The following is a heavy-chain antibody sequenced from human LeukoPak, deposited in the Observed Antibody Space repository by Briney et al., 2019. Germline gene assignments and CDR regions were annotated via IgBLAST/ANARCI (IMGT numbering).Heavy chain of an antibody. Sequence: SETLSLTCTVSGGSISRYYWSWIRQPPGKGLEWIGEINHSGSTNYNPSLKSRVTISVDTSKNQFSLKLSSVTAADTAVYYCARDGHSSGIDYWGQGTLVTVSS. V-gene: IGHV4-34*01. J-gene: IGHJ4*02. D-gene: IGHD6-19*01. CDR3: ARDGHSSGIDY. CDR1: GGSISRYY. CDR2: INHSGST.